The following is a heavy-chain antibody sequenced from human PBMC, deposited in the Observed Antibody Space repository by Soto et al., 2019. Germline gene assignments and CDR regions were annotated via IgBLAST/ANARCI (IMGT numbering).Heavy chain of an antibody. CDR2: IKQDGSEK. J-gene: IGHJ6*02. CDR1: GFTFSSYW. CDR3: ARVEIYYYYGMDV. V-gene: IGHV3-7*05. Sequence: GGSLRLSCAASGFTFSSYWMSWVRQAPGKGLEWVANIKQDGSEKYYVDSVKGRFTISRDNAKNSLYLQMNSLRAEDTAVYYCARVEIYYYYGMDVWGQGTTVTVSS.